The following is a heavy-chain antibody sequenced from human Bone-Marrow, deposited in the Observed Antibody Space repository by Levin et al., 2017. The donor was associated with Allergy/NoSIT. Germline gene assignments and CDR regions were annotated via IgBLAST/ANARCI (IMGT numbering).Heavy chain of an antibody. D-gene: IGHD1-26*01. CDR3: AKGRRAYSGSPDY. J-gene: IGHJ4*02. V-gene: IGHV3-30*18. CDR1: GFTFSSHG. Sequence: GGSLRLSCAVSGFTFSSHGMHWVRQAPGKGLEWVAVISYDGSNDYYADSVKGRFTISRDNSKNTVYLQMNSLRAEDTALYYCAKGRRAYSGSPDYWGQGALVTVSS. CDR2: ISYDGSND.